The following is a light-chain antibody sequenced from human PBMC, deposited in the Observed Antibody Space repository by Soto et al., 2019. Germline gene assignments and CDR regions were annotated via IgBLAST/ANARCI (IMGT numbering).Light chain of an antibody. CDR1: QSISGY. CDR3: QQSYSTPRT. CDR2: AAS. J-gene: IGKJ2*01. V-gene: IGKV1-39*01. Sequence: DIQMTQSPSSLSASVGDRVTITCRASQSISGYLNWYQQKPGKAPKLLIYAASCLQSGIPSSFSGSGSGTVFTLTICSLQPEDFATYYCQQSYSTPRTFGQGTKLEIK.